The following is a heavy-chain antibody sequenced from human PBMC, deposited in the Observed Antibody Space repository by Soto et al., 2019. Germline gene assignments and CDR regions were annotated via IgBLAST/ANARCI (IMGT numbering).Heavy chain of an antibody. V-gene: IGHV1-2*02. Sequence: QEQLVQSGTEVKKPGASVKVSCQASGYSISAYYIHWVRQAPGQGLEWMGWIEPKTGGTVSAQKFQGRLTMTRDTSISTVYMDLSGLTSDDTALYYCGRDDYGIFPYWGQGSLVTVSS. D-gene: IGHD3-10*01. CDR2: IEPKTGGT. CDR3: GRDDYGIFPY. J-gene: IGHJ4*02. CDR1: GYSISAYY.